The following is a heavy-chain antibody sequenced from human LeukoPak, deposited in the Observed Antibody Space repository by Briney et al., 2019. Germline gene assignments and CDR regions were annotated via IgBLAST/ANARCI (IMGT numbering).Heavy chain of an antibody. CDR3: AKAFGPSQYGMDV. CDR2: ISDSGDTT. J-gene: IGHJ6*02. Sequence: GGSLRLSCAASGFTFSNFGMSWVRQAPGKGLETVSAISDSGDTTYYADSVKGRFTISRDDSKNKLYLQMNSLRAEDTAIYYCAKAFGPSQYGMDVWGQGTTVTVSS. V-gene: IGHV3-23*01. CDR1: GFTFSNFG. D-gene: IGHD3-16*01.